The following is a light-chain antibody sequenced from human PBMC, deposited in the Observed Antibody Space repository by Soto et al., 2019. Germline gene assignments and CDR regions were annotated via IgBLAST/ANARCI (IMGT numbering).Light chain of an antibody. CDR1: SSDVGGYNY. CDR2: DVS. V-gene: IGLV2-14*03. J-gene: IGLJ2*01. Sequence: QSALTQPASVSGSPGQSITISCTGTSSDVGGYNYVAWYQQYPGKAPKLMIFDVSNRPSGVSSRFSGSKSGNTASLTISGLQAEDEAVYYCSSYTSSSTLVFGGGTKLTVL. CDR3: SSYTSSSTLV.